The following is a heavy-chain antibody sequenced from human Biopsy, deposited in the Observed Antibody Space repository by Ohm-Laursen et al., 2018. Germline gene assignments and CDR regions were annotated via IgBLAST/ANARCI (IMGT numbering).Heavy chain of an antibody. CDR3: ARDYDTSGYYYVS. CDR1: GGSISNNNYY. CDR2: IFYRGST. J-gene: IGHJ5*02. Sequence: GTLSLTCTVSGGSISNNNYYWGWIRQPPGKGLEWIGSIFYRGSTHYKPSLKSRVNISVDTSKNQFSLKLISVTAADTAVYYCARDYDTSGYYYVSWGQGTLVTVSS. D-gene: IGHD3-22*01. V-gene: IGHV4-39*01.